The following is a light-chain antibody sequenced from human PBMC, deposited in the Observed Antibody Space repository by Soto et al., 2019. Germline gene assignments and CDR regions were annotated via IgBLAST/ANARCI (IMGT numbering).Light chain of an antibody. V-gene: IGLV2-23*02. CDR2: EVD. J-gene: IGLJ2*01. CDR3: CSYAGSSTLV. CDR1: SSDVGTYNL. Sequence: QSVLTQPASVSGSPGQSITISCTGTSSDVGTYNLVSWYQQHPGKAPKLMIYEVDKRPSGVSNRFSGSKSGNTASLTISGLQAEEEADYYCCSYAGSSTLVFGGGTKLTVL.